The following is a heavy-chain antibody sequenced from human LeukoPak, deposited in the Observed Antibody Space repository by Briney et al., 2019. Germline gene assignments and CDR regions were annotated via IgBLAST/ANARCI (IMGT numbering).Heavy chain of an antibody. CDR3: ARGERYYGSGSPDYYYYYMDV. D-gene: IGHD3-10*01. J-gene: IGHJ6*03. V-gene: IGHV1-2*02. CDR1: GDTFSGYY. CDR2: INPNSGGT. Sequence: ASVKVSCKASGDTFSGYYMHWVRQAPGQGLEWMGWINPNSGGTNYAQKFQGRVTMTRDTSISTAYMELSRLRSDDTAVYYCARGERYYGSGSPDYYYYYMDVWGKGTTVTISS.